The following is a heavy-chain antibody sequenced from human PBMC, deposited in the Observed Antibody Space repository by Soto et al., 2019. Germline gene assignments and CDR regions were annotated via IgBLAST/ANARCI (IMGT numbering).Heavy chain of an antibody. D-gene: IGHD3-10*01. CDR2: IIPIFGTA. V-gene: IGHV1-69*13. CDR1: GGTFSSYA. Sequence: SVKVSCKASGGTFSSYAISWVRQAPGQGLEWMGGIIPIFGTANYAQKFQGRVTITADESTSTAYMELSSLRSEDTAVYYCARDRVRGVTSYYYYYYGMDVWGQGTTVTVSS. CDR3: ARDRVRGVTSYYYYYYGMDV. J-gene: IGHJ6*02.